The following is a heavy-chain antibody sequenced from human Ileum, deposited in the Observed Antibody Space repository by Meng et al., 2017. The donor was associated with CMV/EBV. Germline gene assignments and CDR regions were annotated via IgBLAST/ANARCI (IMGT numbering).Heavy chain of an antibody. J-gene: IGHJ4*02. V-gene: IGHV4-59*08. CDR2: IYYSGST. CDR3: ARLIRGREAARRDLTPDY. Sequence: SETLSLTCTVSGGSISSYYWSWIRQPPGKGLEWIGYIYYSGSTNYNPSLKSRVTISVDTSKNQFSLKLSSVTAADTAVYYCARLIRGREAARRDLTPDYWGQGTLVTVSS. D-gene: IGHD6-13*01. CDR1: GGSISSYY.